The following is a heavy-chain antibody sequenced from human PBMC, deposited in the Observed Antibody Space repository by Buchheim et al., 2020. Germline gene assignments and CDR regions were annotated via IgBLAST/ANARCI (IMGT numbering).Heavy chain of an antibody. CDR2: ISYDGSNK. V-gene: IGHV3-30-3*01. J-gene: IGHJ6*02. D-gene: IGHD2-2*01. Sequence: QVQLVESGGGVVQPGRSLRLSCAASGFTFSSYAMHWVRQAPGKGLEWVAVISYDGSNKYYADSVKGRFTISRDNSKNTLYLQMNSLRAEDTAVYYCARGCGRTSCQVSRNYYGMDVWGQGTT. CDR3: ARGCGRTSCQVSRNYYGMDV. CDR1: GFTFSSYA.